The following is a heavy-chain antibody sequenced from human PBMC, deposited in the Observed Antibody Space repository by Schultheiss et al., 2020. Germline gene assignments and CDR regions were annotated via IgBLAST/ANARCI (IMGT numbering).Heavy chain of an antibody. CDR3: ARHLAYSVAGYYYYYGMDV. V-gene: IGHV4-34*01. CDR2: IYYSGST. CDR1: GGSFSGYY. J-gene: IGHJ6*02. D-gene: IGHD6-19*01. Sequence: SETLSLTCAVYGGSFSGYYWSWIRQPPGKGLEWIGSIYYSGSTYYNPSLKSRVTISVDTSKNQFSLKLSSVTAADTAVYYCARHLAYSVAGYYYYYGMDVWGQGTTVTVS.